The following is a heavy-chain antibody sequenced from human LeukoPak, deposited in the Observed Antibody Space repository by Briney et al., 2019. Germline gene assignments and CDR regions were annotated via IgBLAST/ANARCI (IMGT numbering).Heavy chain of an antibody. CDR3: ARKGSSSDQRPPNENFPYSSSWYHFDY. V-gene: IGHV4-39*01. D-gene: IGHD6-13*01. CDR1: GGSISSSSYY. Sequence: PSETLSLTCTVSGGSISSSSYYWGWIRQPPGKGLEWIGSIYYSGSTYYNPSLKSRVTISVDTSKNQFSLKLSSVTAADTAVYYCARKGSSSDQRPPNENFPYSSSWYHFDYWGQGTLVTVSS. CDR2: IYYSGST. J-gene: IGHJ4*02.